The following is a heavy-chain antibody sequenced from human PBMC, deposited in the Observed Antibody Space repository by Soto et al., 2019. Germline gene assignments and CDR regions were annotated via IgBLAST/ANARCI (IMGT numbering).Heavy chain of an antibody. Sequence: PXETLSLTCAVAGCSISSGGYSWSWIRQPPGKGLEWIGYIYHSGSTYYNPSLKSRVTISVDRSKNQFSLKLSSVTAADTAVYYCARRVVVASLGFWFDHWGQGTLVTVSS. V-gene: IGHV4-30-2*01. CDR3: ARRVVVASLGFWFDH. CDR1: GCSISSGGYS. CDR2: IYHSGST. D-gene: IGHD2-15*01. J-gene: IGHJ5*02.